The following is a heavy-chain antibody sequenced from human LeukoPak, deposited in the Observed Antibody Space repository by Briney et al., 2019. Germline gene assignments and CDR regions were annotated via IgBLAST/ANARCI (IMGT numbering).Heavy chain of an antibody. D-gene: IGHD1-26*01. CDR3: ARYNQGPGSYHPDAFDI. CDR2: ISYDGSNK. J-gene: IGHJ3*02. V-gene: IGHV3-30-3*01. CDR1: GFTFSSYA. Sequence: GGSLRLSCAASGFTFSSYAMHWVRQAPGKGLEWVAVISYDGSNKYYADSVKGRFTISRDNSKNTLYLQMNSLRAEDTAVYYCARYNQGPGSYHPDAFDIWGQGTMVTVSS.